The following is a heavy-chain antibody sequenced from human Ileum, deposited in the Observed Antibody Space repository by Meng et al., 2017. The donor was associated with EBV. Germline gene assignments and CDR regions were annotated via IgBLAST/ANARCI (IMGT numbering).Heavy chain of an antibody. Sequence: VRFQGPGLGLGNPSGPPSRICGVSGASIGSSFWWTWVRQPREKGLEWIGEIYHSGSTNYNPSLKSRLTLSVDKSKSQFSLELISVTAADTAVYYCARGRRFGSGRYALDYWGQGTLVTVSS. CDR2: IYHSGST. CDR1: GASIGSSFW. D-gene: IGHD3-10*01. V-gene: IGHV4-4*02. J-gene: IGHJ4*02. CDR3: ARGRRFGSGRYALDY.